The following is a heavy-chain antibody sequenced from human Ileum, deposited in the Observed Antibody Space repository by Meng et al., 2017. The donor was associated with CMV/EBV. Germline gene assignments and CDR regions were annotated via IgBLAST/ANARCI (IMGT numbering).Heavy chain of an antibody. CDR2: IKSKTDGGTT. V-gene: IGHV3-15*01. D-gene: IGHD3-3*01. CDR3: TVRLLNYDFWSGYYLDY. J-gene: IGHJ4*02. Sequence: TFSNAWSSWVRQAPGKGLEWVGRIKSKTDGGTTDYAAPVKGRFTISRDDSKNTLYLQMNSLKTEDTAVYYCTVRLLNYDFWSGYYLDYWGQGTLVTVSS. CDR1: TFSNAW.